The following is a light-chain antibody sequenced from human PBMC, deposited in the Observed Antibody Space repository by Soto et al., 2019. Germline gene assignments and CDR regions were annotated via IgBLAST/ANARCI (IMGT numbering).Light chain of an antibody. J-gene: IGKJ4*01. Sequence: EIALTQSPATLSLSPGERATLSCRASQTVSSSLAWYQQKPGQAPSLLIYEVSNRATGIPARFRGSGSGADFTLTISSLEPGDCAPDYCQQHINWPVTFGGGTK. V-gene: IGKV3-11*01. CDR1: QTVSSS. CDR2: EVS. CDR3: QQHINWPVT.